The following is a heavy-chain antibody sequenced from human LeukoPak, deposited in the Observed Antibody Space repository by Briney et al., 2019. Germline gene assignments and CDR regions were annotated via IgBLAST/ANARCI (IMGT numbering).Heavy chain of an antibody. CDR1: GYTFTSYY. V-gene: IGHV1-46*01. CDR2: INPSGGST. J-gene: IGHJ4*02. CDR3: AREISSGWSNGGYFDY. D-gene: IGHD6-19*01. Sequence: ASVKVSCKASGYTFTSYYMHWVRQAPGQGLEWMGIINPSGGSTSYAQKFQGRVTMTRDTSTSTVYMELSSLRSEDTAVYYCAREISSGWSNGGYFDYWGQGTLVTASS.